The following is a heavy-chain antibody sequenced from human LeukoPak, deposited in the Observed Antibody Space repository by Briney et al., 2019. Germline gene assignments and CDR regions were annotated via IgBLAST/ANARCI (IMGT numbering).Heavy chain of an antibody. CDR3: ARRLDYSAGTFDY. D-gene: IGHD3-16*01. J-gene: IGHJ4*02. V-gene: IGHV3-53*01. Sequence: GGSLRPSCAVSGFTVSSNYMNWVRQAPGKGLEWVSIIYDNNSTYYADSVKGRFTISRGNSKNTLYLQMNSLRAEDTAVYYCARRLDYSAGTFDYWGQGTLVTVSS. CDR2: IYDNNST. CDR1: GFTVSSNY.